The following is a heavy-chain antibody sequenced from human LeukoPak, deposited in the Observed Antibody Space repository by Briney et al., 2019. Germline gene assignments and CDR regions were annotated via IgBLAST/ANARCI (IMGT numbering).Heavy chain of an antibody. CDR1: GISFRSYG. D-gene: IGHD3-9*01. Sequence: PGGSLRLSCAASGISFRSYGMHWVRQAPGKGLEWVTFIWYDASIKYYAESVKGRFIISRDNSRNTVFLQMNSLRAEDTAIYYCATDISTHYFGSWGQGTLVTVSS. V-gene: IGHV3-30*02. J-gene: IGHJ4*02. CDR2: IWYDASIK. CDR3: ATDISTHYFGS.